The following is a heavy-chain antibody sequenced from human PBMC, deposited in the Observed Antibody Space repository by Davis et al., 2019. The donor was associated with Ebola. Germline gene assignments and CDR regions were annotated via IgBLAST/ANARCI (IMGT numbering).Heavy chain of an antibody. Sequence: GSLRLSCTVSGGSSSYYWSWIRQPPGKGLEWIGYIHYSGSTNYNPSLKGRVTISVDTSKNQFSLRLSSVTAADTAVYYCARWYSGGPADDAYDIWGQGTMVTVSP. CDR1: GGSSSYY. CDR3: ARWYSGGPADDAYDI. D-gene: IGHD4-23*01. V-gene: IGHV4-59*01. J-gene: IGHJ3*02. CDR2: IHYSGST.